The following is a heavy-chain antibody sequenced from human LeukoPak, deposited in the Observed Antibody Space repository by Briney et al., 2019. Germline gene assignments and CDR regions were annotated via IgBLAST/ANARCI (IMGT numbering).Heavy chain of an antibody. CDR1: GGSISGSSYY. J-gene: IGHJ4*02. V-gene: IGHV4-39*01. D-gene: IGHD6-19*01. CDR2: IYYSGST. CDR3: ARLGGAQQWLGGENFDY. Sequence: PSETLSLTCTVSGGSISGSSYYWGWIRQPPGKGLERIGSIYYSGSTYYNPSLKSRVTISVDTSKNQFSLKLSSVTAADTAVYYCARLGGAQQWLGGENFDYWGQGTLVTVSS.